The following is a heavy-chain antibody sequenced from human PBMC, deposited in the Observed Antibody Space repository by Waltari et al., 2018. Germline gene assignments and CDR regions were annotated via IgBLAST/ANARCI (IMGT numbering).Heavy chain of an antibody. Sequence: QVQLVQSGAEVTTPGSSVKVSCKASGGTFSSSAISWVRQAPGQGLGWMGGIIPIFGTANYAQKFQGRVTITADESTSTAYMELSSLRSEDTAVYYCARDQEDYYDSSGYYSRAFDIWGQGTMVTVSS. D-gene: IGHD3-22*01. CDR3: ARDQEDYYDSSGYYSRAFDI. CDR1: GGTFSSSA. V-gene: IGHV1-69*01. J-gene: IGHJ3*02. CDR2: IIPIFGTA.